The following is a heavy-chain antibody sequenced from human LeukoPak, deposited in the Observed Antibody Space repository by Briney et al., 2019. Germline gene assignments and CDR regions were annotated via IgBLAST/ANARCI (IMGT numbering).Heavy chain of an antibody. CDR1: GFTFGDYA. CDR3: TRDGGLSYYDFWSGCMYDY. CDR2: IRNKAYGGTT. J-gene: IGHJ4*02. D-gene: IGHD3-3*01. V-gene: IGHV3-49*04. Sequence: GGSLRLSCAASGFTFGDYAMTWVRQAPGKGLEWAGFIRNKAYGGTTEYAASVKGRFTISRDDSKSIAYLQMNSLKTEDTAVYYCTRDGGLSYYDFWSGCMYDYWGQGTLVTVSS.